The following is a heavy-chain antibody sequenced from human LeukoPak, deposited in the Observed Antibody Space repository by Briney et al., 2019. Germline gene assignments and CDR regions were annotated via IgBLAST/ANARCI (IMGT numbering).Heavy chain of an antibody. CDR2: IYYSGST. CDR3: ARSQSLRYFDRLRGSYFDY. CDR1: GGSISSGGYS. D-gene: IGHD3-9*01. V-gene: IGHV4-31*03. Sequence: SETLSLTCTVSGGSISSGGYSWSWIRQHPGKGLEWIGYIYYSGSTYYNPSLKGRVTISVDTSKNQFSLKLSSVTAADTAVYYCARSQSLRYFDRLRGSYFDYWGQGTLVTVSS. J-gene: IGHJ4*02.